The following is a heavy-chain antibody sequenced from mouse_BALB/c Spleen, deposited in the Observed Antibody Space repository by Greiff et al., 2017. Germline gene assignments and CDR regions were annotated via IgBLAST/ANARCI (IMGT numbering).Heavy chain of an antibody. V-gene: IGHV5-9-4*01. Sequence: EVQLVESGGGLVKPGGSLKLSCAASGFTFSSYAMSWVRQSPEKRLEWVAEISSGGSYTYYPDTVTGRFTISRDNAKNTLYLEMSSLRSEDTAMYYCAREDYGCEAWFAYWGQGTLVTVSA. CDR1: GFTFSSYA. CDR3: AREDYGCEAWFAY. CDR2: ISSGGSYT. D-gene: IGHD1-2*01. J-gene: IGHJ3*01.